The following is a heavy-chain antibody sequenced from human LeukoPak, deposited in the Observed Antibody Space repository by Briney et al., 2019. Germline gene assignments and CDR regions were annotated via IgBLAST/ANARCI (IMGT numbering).Heavy chain of an antibody. V-gene: IGHV3-53*01. J-gene: IGHJ4*02. CDR3: ARVYDY. CDR1: GFTVNTNY. CDR2: LYSGGST. Sequence: GGSLRLSCAVPGFTVNTNYMSWVRQSPGKGLEWVSILYSGGSTYYADSVKGRFTISRDDSKNTVYLQMNSLRAEDTAVYYCARVYDYWGQGTLVTVSS.